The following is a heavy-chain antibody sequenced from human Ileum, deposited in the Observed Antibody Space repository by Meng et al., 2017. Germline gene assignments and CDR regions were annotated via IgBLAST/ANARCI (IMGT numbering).Heavy chain of an antibody. V-gene: IGHV1-2*06. CDR1: GYTFTGYY. CDR3: ARDEGSTDSFDI. J-gene: IGHJ3*02. CDR2: INPHSGGT. Sequence: QVQLLQSGAEVKKPGASVKVSCKASGYTFTGYYMHWVRQAPGQGLEWMGRINPHSGGTNYAQKFQGRVTLTRDTSISTAYMELSRLRSDDTALYYCARDEGSTDSFDIWGQGTLVTVSS. D-gene: IGHD2-2*01.